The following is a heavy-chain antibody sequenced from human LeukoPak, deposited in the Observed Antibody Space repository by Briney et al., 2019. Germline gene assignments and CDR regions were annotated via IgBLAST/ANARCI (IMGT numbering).Heavy chain of an antibody. J-gene: IGHJ4*02. CDR1: GFTFSSYS. Sequence: PGGSLRLSCAASGFTFSSYSMNWVRQAPGEGLEWVSSISSSSSYIYYADSVKGRFIISRDNAKNSLYLQMNSLRAEDTAVYYCAREPSGWFLDYWGQGTLVTVSS. CDR3: AREPSGWFLDY. CDR2: ISSSSSYI. V-gene: IGHV3-21*01. D-gene: IGHD6-19*01.